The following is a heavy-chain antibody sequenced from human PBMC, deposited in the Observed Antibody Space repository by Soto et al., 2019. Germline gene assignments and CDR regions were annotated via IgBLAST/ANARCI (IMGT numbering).Heavy chain of an antibody. Sequence: SVKVSCKASGGTFSSYAISWVRQAPGQGLEWMGGIIPIFGTANYAQKFQGRVTITADESTSTAYMELSSLRSEDTAVYFCARVPSPFDFYYAMDVWGQGTTVTVSS. CDR2: IIPIFGTA. CDR1: GGTFSSYA. D-gene: IGHD3-16*01. V-gene: IGHV1-69*13. CDR3: ARVPSPFDFYYAMDV. J-gene: IGHJ6*02.